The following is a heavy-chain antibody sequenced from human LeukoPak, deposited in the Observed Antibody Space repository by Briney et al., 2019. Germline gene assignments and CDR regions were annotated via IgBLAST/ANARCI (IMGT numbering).Heavy chain of an antibody. CDR1: GFTFSDYY. CDR2: ISSSGSTI. V-gene: IGHV3-11*01. J-gene: IGHJ6*02. CDR3: ASVVADYYYYGMDV. Sequence: GGSLRLSCAASGFTFSDYYMSWIRQAPGKGPEWVSYISSSGSTIYYADSVKGRFTISRDNAKNSLYLQMNSLRAEDTAVYCCASVVADYYYYGMDVWGQGTTVTVSS. D-gene: IGHD2-2*01.